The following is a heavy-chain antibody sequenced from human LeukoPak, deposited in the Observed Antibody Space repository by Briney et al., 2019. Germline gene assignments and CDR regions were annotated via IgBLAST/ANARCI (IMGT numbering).Heavy chain of an antibody. V-gene: IGHV1-46*01. J-gene: IGHJ4*02. D-gene: IGHD4-23*01. CDR2: INPSGGST. Sequence: ASVMVSCKASGYTFTTDYIHWVRQAPGQGLEWMGIINPSGGSTTYAQKFQGRVIMTGDTSTSTVYMELRSLRSEDTAVYYCARDLATVLTPYFDSWGQGTLVTVSS. CDR1: GYTFTTDY. CDR3: ARDLATVLTPYFDS.